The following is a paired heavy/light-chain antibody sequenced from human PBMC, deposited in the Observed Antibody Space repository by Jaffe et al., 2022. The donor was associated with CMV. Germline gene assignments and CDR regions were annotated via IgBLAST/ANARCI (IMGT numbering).Heavy chain of an antibody. CDR1: GFTFSSYA. CDR2: ISGSGGST. V-gene: IGHV3-23*01. D-gene: IGHD6-13*01. J-gene: IGHJ6*02. Sequence: EVQLLESGGGLVQPGGSLRLSCAASGFTFSSYAMSWVRQAPGKGLEWVSAISGSGGSTYYADSVKGRFTISRDNSKNTLYLQMNSLRAEDTAVYYCAKSQVMGEGSWGQYYYGMDVWGQGTTVTVSS. CDR3: AKSQVMGEGSWGQYYYGMDV.
Light chain of an antibody. CDR2: QDS. J-gene: IGLJ1*01. CDR1: KLGDKY. V-gene: IGLV3-1*01. CDR3: QAWDSSTAV. Sequence: SYELTQPPSVSVSPGQTASITCSGDKLGDKYACWYQQKPGQSPVLVIYQDSKRPSGIPERFSGSNSGNTATLTISGTQAMDEADYYCQAWDSSTAVFGTGTKVTVL.